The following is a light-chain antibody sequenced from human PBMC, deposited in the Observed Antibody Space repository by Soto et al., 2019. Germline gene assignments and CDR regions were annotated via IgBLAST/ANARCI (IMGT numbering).Light chain of an antibody. V-gene: IGLV1-51*01. CDR2: DSN. J-gene: IGLJ3*02. CDR3: GTWASSLSAVV. Sequence: QSVLTQPPSVSAGPRQKVTISCSGSSFNIGNYYVSWYQQFPGTAPKLLIYDSNKRPPGIPDRFSGSRSGTSATLDITGLRTADEADYYCGTWASSLSAVVFGGGTTLTVL. CDR1: SFNIGNYY.